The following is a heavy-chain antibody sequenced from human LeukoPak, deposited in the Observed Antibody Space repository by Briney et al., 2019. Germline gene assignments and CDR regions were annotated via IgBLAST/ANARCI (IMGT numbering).Heavy chain of an antibody. CDR3: AREIRYYYDSSGHPSEDY. Sequence: ASVKVSCKASGYTFTSYAMNWVRQAPGQGLEWMGWINTNTGNPTYAQGFTGRFVFSLDTSVSTAYLQISSLKAEDTAVYYCAREIRYYYDSSGHPSEDYWGQGTLVTVSS. V-gene: IGHV7-4-1*02. J-gene: IGHJ4*02. CDR2: INTNTGNP. D-gene: IGHD3-22*01. CDR1: GYTFTSYA.